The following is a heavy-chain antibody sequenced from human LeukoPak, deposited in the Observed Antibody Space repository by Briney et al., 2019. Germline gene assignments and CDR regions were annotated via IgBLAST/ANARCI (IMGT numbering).Heavy chain of an antibody. D-gene: IGHD6-19*01. CDR3: AKGTVAGTLTD. J-gene: IGHJ4*02. V-gene: IGHV3-23*01. CDR2: ICCSGGRI. Sequence: PGASLTLSCAPCVFTFNIYAMICVPHAPGEGVEGVSAICCSGGRIYYTDSVKGRYTISRDNSKNTLYLQRNSLRAEDTAVYSCAKGTVAGTLTDWGQGTLVTVSS. CDR1: VFTFNIYA.